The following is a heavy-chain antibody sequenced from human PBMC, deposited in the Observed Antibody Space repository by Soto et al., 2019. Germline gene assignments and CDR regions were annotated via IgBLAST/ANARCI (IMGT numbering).Heavy chain of an antibody. CDR2: INAGIA. CDR3: AGGSGYCTGVSFYTYFGF. J-gene: IGHJ4*02. Sequence: QVQLVQSGAEVKRPGASVKLSCKTSGYIFNDYTVPWVRQAPGQRLEWLGWINAGIARVTITRDTSARTAYMELSSLRSEDTAVYLCAGGSGYCTGVSFYTYFGFWGQGTLVTVSS. D-gene: IGHD2-15*01. CDR1: GYIFNDYT. V-gene: IGHV1-3*01.